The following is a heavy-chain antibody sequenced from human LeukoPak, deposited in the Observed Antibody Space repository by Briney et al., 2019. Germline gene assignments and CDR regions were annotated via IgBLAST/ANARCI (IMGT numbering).Heavy chain of an antibody. CDR1: GYTFTSYD. Sequence: ASVKVSCKASGYTFTSYDINWVRQATGQGLEWMGWMNPNSGNTGYAQKFQGRVTMTRNTSISTAYMELSSLRSEDTAVYYCARAQRRIAALEYYFDYWGQGTLVTVSS. CDR2: MNPNSGNT. D-gene: IGHD6-6*01. V-gene: IGHV1-8*01. J-gene: IGHJ4*02. CDR3: ARAQRRIAALEYYFDY.